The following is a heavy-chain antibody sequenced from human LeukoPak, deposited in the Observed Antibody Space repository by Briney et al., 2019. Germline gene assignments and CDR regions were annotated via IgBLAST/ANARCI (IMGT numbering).Heavy chain of an antibody. D-gene: IGHD3-3*01. CDR1: GGSFSGYY. Sequence: SETLSLTCAVYGGSFSGYYWSWIRQPPGKGLEWIGEINHSGSTNYNPSLKSRVTISVDTSKNQFSLKLSSVTAADTAVYYCARRNYDFWSGYTFEFDYWGQGTLVTVSS. CDR3: ARRNYDFWSGYTFEFDY. CDR2: INHSGST. J-gene: IGHJ4*02. V-gene: IGHV4-34*01.